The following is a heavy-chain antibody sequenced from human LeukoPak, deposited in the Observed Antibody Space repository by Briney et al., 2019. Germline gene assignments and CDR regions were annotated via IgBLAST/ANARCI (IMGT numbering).Heavy chain of an antibody. CDR3: ARWAGSGSHFDY. CDR1: GGTFSSYA. J-gene: IGHJ4*02. CDR2: INPNSGGT. Sequence: GASVKVSCKASGGTFSSYAISWVRQAPGQGLEWMGWINPNSGGTNYAQNFQGRVTMTRDTSISTAYMEVSRLRSDDTAVYYCARWAGSGSHFDYWGQGTLVTVSS. D-gene: IGHD3-10*01. V-gene: IGHV1-2*02.